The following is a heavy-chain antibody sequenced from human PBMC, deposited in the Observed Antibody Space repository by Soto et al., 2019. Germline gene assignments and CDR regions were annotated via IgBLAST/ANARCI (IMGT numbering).Heavy chain of an antibody. V-gene: IGHV1-18*01. CDR3: ARDGVSSTEYTWNYGTYFDY. J-gene: IGHJ4*02. D-gene: IGHD1-7*01. Sequence: GVSVKVYCKTSGYTFTSYGISLVRQAPGQGLEWVGWISAYSGDTNYAQRLQGRVTISRDSTKQTLYLQMNSLRPDDTAMYYCARDGVSSTEYTWNYGTYFDYWGQGALVTVSS. CDR2: ISAYSGDT. CDR1: GYTFTSYG.